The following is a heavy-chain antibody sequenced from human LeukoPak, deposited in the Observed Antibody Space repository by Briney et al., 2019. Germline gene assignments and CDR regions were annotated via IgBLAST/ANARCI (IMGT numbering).Heavy chain of an antibody. J-gene: IGHJ6*03. Sequence: PSETLSLTCTVSGGSISGYYWSWIRQPPGKGLEWIGYIYYSGSTNYNPSLKSRVTISVDTSKNQFSLKLTSVTAADTAVYYCARGPGEGYSYGYYMDVWGKGTTVTVSS. V-gene: IGHV4-59*01. CDR2: IYYSGST. CDR3: ARGPGEGYSYGYYMDV. CDR1: GGSISGYY. D-gene: IGHD5-18*01.